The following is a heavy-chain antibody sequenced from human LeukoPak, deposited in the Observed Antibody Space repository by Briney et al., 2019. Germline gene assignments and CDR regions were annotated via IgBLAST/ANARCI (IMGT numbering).Heavy chain of an antibody. D-gene: IGHD3-10*01. CDR1: GGSISSGSYY. CDR2: IYTSGST. CDR3: ARGHRIPPRITMPRGEVKGYGMDV. V-gene: IGHV4-61*02. J-gene: IGHJ6*02. Sequence: SQTLSLTCTVSGGSISSGSYYWSWIRQPAGKGLEWIGRIYTSGSTNYNPSLKSRVTISVDTSKNQFSLKLSSVTAADTAVYYCARGHRIPPRITMPRGEVKGYGMDVWGQGTTVTVSS.